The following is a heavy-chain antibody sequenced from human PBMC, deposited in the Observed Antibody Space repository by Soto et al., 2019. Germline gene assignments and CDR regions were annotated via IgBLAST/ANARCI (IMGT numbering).Heavy chain of an antibody. V-gene: IGHV1-18*01. J-gene: IGHJ4*02. D-gene: IGHD3-10*01. CDR3: ARDRSMGRGNVIWLFDY. Sequence: QVQLVQSGAEVKKPGASVKVSCQASGYTFTSYGITWVRQAPGQGFEWMGWVSAYNEKTNYAQKFQGRVTMTTDTSTNTAYMELRSLTSDDAAVYYCARDRSMGRGNVIWLFDYWGQGTLVSVSS. CDR1: GYTFTSYG. CDR2: VSAYNEKT.